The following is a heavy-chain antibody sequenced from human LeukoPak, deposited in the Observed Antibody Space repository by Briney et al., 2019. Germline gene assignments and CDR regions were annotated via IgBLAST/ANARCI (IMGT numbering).Heavy chain of an antibody. Sequence: GGSLRLSCAASGFTSSSYSMNWVRQAPGKGLEWVSSISSSSSYIYYADSVKGRFTISRDNAKNSLYLQMNSLRAEDTAVYYCARASAAAGIKEFDYWGQGTLVTVSS. CDR3: ARASAAAGIKEFDY. CDR1: GFTSSSYS. J-gene: IGHJ4*02. CDR2: ISSSSSYI. D-gene: IGHD6-13*01. V-gene: IGHV3-21*01.